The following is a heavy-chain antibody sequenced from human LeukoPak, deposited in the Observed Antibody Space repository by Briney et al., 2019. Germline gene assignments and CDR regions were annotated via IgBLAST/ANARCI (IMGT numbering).Heavy chain of an antibody. CDR2: ISSRSKTI. CDR1: GFTFSNYS. Sequence: GGSLRLSCAASGFTFSNYSMNWVRQAPGKGLEWVSYISSRSKTIYYADSVKGRFTISRDNAKNSLYLQMNSLRAEDTAVYYCARDPYYYDSSGYYLPLGFDYWGQGTRVTVSS. D-gene: IGHD3-22*01. J-gene: IGHJ4*02. V-gene: IGHV3-48*01. CDR3: ARDPYYYDSSGYYLPLGFDY.